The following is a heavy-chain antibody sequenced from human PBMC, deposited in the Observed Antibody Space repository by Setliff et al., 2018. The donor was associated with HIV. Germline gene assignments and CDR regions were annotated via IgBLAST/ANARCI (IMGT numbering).Heavy chain of an antibody. J-gene: IGHJ4*02. CDR2: IHTSGST. CDR3: APRHHKYGFL. D-gene: IGHD3-10*01. CDR1: SGSISSSNW. Sequence: SETLSLTCAVSSGSISSSNWWSWVRQPPGKGLEWIGHIHTSGSTKYNPSLKSRVTISADTSKNQFSLNLSSVTAADTAVYYCAPRHHKYGFLWGQGTLVTVSS. V-gene: IGHV4-4*02.